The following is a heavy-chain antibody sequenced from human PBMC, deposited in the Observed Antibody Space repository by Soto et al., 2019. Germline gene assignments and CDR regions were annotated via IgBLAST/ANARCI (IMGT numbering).Heavy chain of an antibody. CDR1: GYSFTNYW. Sequence: PGESLKISCKGSGYSFTNYWIGWVRQMHGKGLEWMGIIYPADSNTRYSPSFQGQVTISADKSISTAYLQWSSLKASDTAMYYCARQAVVEYSSGWYPSHGMDVWGQGTTVTVSS. V-gene: IGHV5-51*01. D-gene: IGHD6-19*01. CDR3: ARQAVVEYSSGWYPSHGMDV. J-gene: IGHJ6*02. CDR2: IYPADSNT.